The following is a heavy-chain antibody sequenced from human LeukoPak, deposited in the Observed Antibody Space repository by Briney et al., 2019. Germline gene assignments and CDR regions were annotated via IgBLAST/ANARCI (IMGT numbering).Heavy chain of an antibody. CDR3: ARGKGNVRTMVRGVRRNWFDP. CDR1: GGSFSGYY. CDR2: INHSGST. V-gene: IGHV4-34*01. Sequence: SETLSLTCAVDGGSFSGYYWSWIRPPPGKGLEWIGEINHSGSTNYNPSLKSRVTISVDTSKNQVSLKLSSVTAAGTAVYYCARGKGNVRTMVRGVRRNWFDPWGQGTLVTVSS. J-gene: IGHJ5*02. D-gene: IGHD3-10*01.